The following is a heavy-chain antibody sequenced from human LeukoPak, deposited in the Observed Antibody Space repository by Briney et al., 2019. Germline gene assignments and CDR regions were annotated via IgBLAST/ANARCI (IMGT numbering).Heavy chain of an antibody. J-gene: IGHJ4*02. D-gene: IGHD6-13*01. CDR2: ISSSSSYT. CDR3: ARSLVAAAPNFDY. V-gene: IGHV3-11*03. CDR1: GFTFSDYY. Sequence: PGGSLRLSCAASGFTFSDYYMSWIRQAPGKGLEWVSYISSSSSYTNYADSVKGRFTISRDNAKNSLYLQMNSLRAEDPAVYYCARSLVAAAPNFDYWGQGTLVTVSS.